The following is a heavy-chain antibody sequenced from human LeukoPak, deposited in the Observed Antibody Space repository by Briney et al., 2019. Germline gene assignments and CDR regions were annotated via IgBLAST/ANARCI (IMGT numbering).Heavy chain of an antibody. J-gene: IGHJ4*02. CDR3: ARERLAGRYFDY. D-gene: IGHD4-17*01. CDR2: ISYDGTKQ. V-gene: IGHV3-30*03. CDR1: GFTLSSHG. Sequence: GGSLRLSCAGSGFTLSSHGMRWVRQAPGKGLEWVAAISYDGTKQYYADSVKGRFTISRDNSKNTLYLQMNSLRAEDTAVYYCARERLAGRYFDYWGQGTLVTVSS.